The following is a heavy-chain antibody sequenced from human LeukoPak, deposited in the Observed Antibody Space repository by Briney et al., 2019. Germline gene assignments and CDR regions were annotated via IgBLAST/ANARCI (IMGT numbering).Heavy chain of an antibody. CDR3: AKGTGVYYDSSGYYGPGDY. CDR1: GFTFSSYA. J-gene: IGHJ4*02. CDR2: ISGSGGST. Sequence: GGSLRLSCAASGFTFSSYAMSWVRQAPGKGLEWVSAISGSGGSTYYADSVKGRFTISRDNSKNTLYLQMNSLRAEDTAVYYCAKGTGVYYDSSGYYGPGDYWGQGTLVTVSS. D-gene: IGHD3-22*01. V-gene: IGHV3-23*01.